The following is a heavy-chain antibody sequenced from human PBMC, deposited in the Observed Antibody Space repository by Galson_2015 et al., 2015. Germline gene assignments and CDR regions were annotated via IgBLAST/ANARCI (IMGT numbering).Heavy chain of an antibody. Sequence: SLRLSCAASRFTVSSNYMSWVRQAPGKGLEWVSLIYSGDTTYYADSVKGRFTISRDNSKNTLYLQLNSLRAEDTAVYFCARLSITGDSVFDICGQGTMVTVSS. CDR1: RFTVSSNY. V-gene: IGHV3-53*01. CDR2: IYSGDTT. J-gene: IGHJ3*02. CDR3: ARLSITGDSVFDI. D-gene: IGHD1-14*01.